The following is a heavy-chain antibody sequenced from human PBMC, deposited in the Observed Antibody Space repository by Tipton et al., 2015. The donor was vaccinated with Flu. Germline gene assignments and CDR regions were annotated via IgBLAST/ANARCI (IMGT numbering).Heavy chain of an antibody. V-gene: IGHV4-59*06. CDR1: GDSISSYY. Sequence: TLSLTCTVSGDSISSYYWSWIRQHPGEGLEWIGYIYNGGSPAYNSSLKSRVSISIDTSKNQFSLNMRSVTAADTAVYYCARVGWQQPSPYYWGQGTSVTVSS. J-gene: IGHJ4*02. CDR3: ARVGWQQPSPYY. CDR2: IYNGGSP. D-gene: IGHD6-13*01.